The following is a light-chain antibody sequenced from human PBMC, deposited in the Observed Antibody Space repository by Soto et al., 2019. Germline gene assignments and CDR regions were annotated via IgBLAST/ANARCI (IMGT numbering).Light chain of an antibody. V-gene: IGKV1-33*01. CDR2: DVP. CDR1: HDITNF. CDR3: QQYDDLPIT. J-gene: IGKJ5*01. Sequence: DIQMTQSPSSLSVSVGDRVTITCQASHDITNFLNWYQQKPGKAPKLLIYDVPKLETGVLSRFSGSGSGTDFTLAISCLQPEDIATYFCQQYDDLPITFGQGTRLDVK.